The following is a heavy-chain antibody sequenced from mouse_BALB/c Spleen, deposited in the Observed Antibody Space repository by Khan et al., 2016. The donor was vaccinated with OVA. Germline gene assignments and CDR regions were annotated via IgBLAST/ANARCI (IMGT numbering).Heavy chain of an antibody. CDR2: INPSNDYT. CDR3: TRAGHYYGNDGDSLAY. CDR1: GYTFTSYT. D-gene: IGHD2-2*01. V-gene: IGHV1-4*01. Sequence: QVRLQQSGAELARPGASVRMSCKASGYTFTSYTMHWVKQRPGQGLEWIGYINPSNDYTNYNQKFKDKATLTVDTSSSTAYMQLSSLTSEDSAVYYCTRAGHYYGNDGDSLAYWGQGTLVTVSS. J-gene: IGHJ3*01.